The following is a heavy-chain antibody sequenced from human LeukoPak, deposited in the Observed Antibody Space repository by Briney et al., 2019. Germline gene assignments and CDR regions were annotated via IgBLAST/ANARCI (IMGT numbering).Heavy chain of an antibody. CDR2: INPNSGGT. V-gene: IGHV1-2*02. J-gene: IGHJ4*02. CDR3: ARGPRSIVGATDGIDY. Sequence: ASVKVSCKASGYTFTGYYMHWVRPAPGQGLEWMGWINPNSGGTNYAQKLQGRVTMTTDTSTSTAYMELRSLRSDDTAVYYCARGPRSIVGATDGIDYWGQGTLVTVSS. CDR1: GYTFTGYY. D-gene: IGHD1-26*01.